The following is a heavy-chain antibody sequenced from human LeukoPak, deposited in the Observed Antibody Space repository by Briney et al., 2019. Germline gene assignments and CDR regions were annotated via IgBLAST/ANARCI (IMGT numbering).Heavy chain of an antibody. CDR2: IRNKANRHTT. Sequence: GGSLRLSCAVSGFTLIDHYMNWVRQAPGKGLEGFGGIRNKANRHTTEYAASLKDRFSISRDDSKNSLYLQMNNLKTEDTAVYYCTRYELATDAFDIWGQGTIVTVSS. CDR1: GFTLIDHY. CDR3: TRYELATDAFDI. D-gene: IGHD1-7*01. J-gene: IGHJ3*02. V-gene: IGHV3-72*01.